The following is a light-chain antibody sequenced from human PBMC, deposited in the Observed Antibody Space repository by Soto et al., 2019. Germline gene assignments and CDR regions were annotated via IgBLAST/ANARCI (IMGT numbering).Light chain of an antibody. CDR1: QSVSTC. J-gene: IGKJ1*01. CDR3: QQYNIWPLA. Sequence: EIMMTQSPATLSVSLGERATLSCRASQSVSTCLAWYQHKPGQSPKLLIYGASNRDTGVPARFSDRGSGTEFTLTSNRLQSEDVAVYYCQQYNIWPLAFGHGTKVEIQ. CDR2: GAS. V-gene: IGKV3-15*01.